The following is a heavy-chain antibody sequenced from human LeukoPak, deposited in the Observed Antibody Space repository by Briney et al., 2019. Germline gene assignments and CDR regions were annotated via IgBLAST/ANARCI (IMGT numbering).Heavy chain of an antibody. Sequence: GGSLRLSCAASGFTFRSHFMNWVRQAPGKGVEWVSYISSSGSSFLYSVSLKGPFAIARDNTKISLYLQMKSARAKATAVYYCARERYIRSSHDALDLGRQGTMVTFSA. V-gene: IGHV3-21*01. J-gene: IGHJ3*01. CDR2: ISSSGSSF. D-gene: IGHD6-6*01. CDR1: GFTFRSHF. CDR3: ARERYIRSSHDALDL.